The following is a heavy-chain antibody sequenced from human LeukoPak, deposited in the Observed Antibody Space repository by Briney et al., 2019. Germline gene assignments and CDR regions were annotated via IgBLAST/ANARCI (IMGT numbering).Heavy chain of an antibody. CDR3: ARTTEGYCRGRSCYSYYYYMDV. CDR2: IYYSGST. V-gene: IGHV4-59*01. J-gene: IGHJ6*03. CDR1: GGSISRYY. Sequence: SETLSLTCTVSGGSISRYYWSWIRQPPGKGLVWIGYIYYSGSTYYNPSLKSRVTISVDTSKNQFSLKLSSVTAADTAVYYCARTTEGYCRGRSCYSYYYYMDVWGKGTTVTVSS. D-gene: IGHD2-15*01.